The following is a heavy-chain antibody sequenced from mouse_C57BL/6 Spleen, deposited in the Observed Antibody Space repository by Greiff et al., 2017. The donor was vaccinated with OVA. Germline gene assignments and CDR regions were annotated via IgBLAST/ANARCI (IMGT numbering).Heavy chain of an antibody. V-gene: IGHV1-52*01. D-gene: IGHD1-1*01. Sequence: VQLQQPGAELVRPGSSVKLSCKASGYTFTSYWMHWVKQRPIQGLEWIGNIDPSDSETHYNQKFKDKATLTVDKSSSTAYMQLSSLISEDSAVYYCARGGTTVVAEYYFDYWGQGTTLTVSS. CDR2: IDPSDSET. CDR3: ARGGTTVVAEYYFDY. J-gene: IGHJ2*01. CDR1: GYTFTSYW.